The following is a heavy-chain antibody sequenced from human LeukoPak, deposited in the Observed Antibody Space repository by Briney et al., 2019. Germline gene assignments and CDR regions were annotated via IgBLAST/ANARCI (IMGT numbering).Heavy chain of an antibody. CDR1: GFTVSDNY. V-gene: IGHV3-53*01. Sequence: GGSLRLSCAASGFTVSDNYMSWVRQAPGKGLEWVSVMYSRGDTYYANSVKGRFTSSRDISKNSLYLQMNGLRREDTTMDYMSRDAPQVPATGVLASWGQGTLVIVSS. D-gene: IGHD1-1*01. CDR2: MYSRGDT. CDR3: SRDAPQVPATGVLAS. J-gene: IGHJ5*02.